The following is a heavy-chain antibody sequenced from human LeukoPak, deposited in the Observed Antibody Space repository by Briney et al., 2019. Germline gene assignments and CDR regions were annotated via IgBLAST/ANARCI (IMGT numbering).Heavy chain of an antibody. D-gene: IGHD5-12*01. Sequence: SQTLSLTWALSADCASSITAAWNWIRQSPSRGLEWPGRTFLQPTTYNNYAVSLKSQISINPDTSKNQVYMQLNSVTPEDTAVYYCVRGVSSCDWGGRGYYIDYWGQGTLVTVSS. CDR1: ADCASSITAA. J-gene: IGHJ4*02. CDR2: TFLQPTTYN. CDR3: VRGVSSCDWGGRGYYIDY. V-gene: IGHV6-1*01.